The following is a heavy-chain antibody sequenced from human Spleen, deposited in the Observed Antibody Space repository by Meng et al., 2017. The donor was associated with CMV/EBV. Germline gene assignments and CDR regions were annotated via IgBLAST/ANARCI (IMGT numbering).Heavy chain of an antibody. D-gene: IGHD3-10*01. CDR2: IYYSGTT. CDR1: GASIRSGDYY. CDR3: ARAGLRGDNWFDP. Sequence: SGASIRSGDYYWSWIRQTPGKGLEWIGYIYYSGTTFYNPSFKSRTTMSVDTYRNKFSLKVTSVTAADTAVYYCARAGLRGDNWFDPWGQGTLVTVSS. J-gene: IGHJ5*02. V-gene: IGHV4-30-4*01.